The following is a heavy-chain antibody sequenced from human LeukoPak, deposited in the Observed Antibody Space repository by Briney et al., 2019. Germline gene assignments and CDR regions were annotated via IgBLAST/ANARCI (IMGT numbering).Heavy chain of an antibody. CDR2: ISSSSRYI. J-gene: IGHJ4*02. CDR3: ARVLEAASFDY. Sequence: PGGSLRLSCAASGFTFSSYSMNWVRLAPGKGLEWVSSISSSSRYIYFADSLKGRFTISRDNAKNSLYLQMNSLRAEDTAVYYCARVLEAASFDYWGQGTLVTVSS. V-gene: IGHV3-21*01. D-gene: IGHD6-25*01. CDR1: GFTFSSYS.